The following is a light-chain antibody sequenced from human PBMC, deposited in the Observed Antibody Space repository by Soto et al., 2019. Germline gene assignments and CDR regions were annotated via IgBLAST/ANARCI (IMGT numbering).Light chain of an antibody. CDR3: NSYTSSQTGV. V-gene: IGLV2-14*01. Sequence: QSVLTKPASVSGSPGQSITISCTGTASNVGTYNYVSWYQQYPDKVPKLLIYDVTKRPPGVSDRFSGSKSGNTASLTISGLQAEDEADYYCNSYTSSQTGVFGTGTKVTVL. CDR1: ASNVGTYNY. J-gene: IGLJ1*01. CDR2: DVT.